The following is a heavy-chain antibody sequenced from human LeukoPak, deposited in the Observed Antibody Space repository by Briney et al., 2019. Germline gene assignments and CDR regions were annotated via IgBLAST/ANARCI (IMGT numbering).Heavy chain of an antibody. CDR1: GYSISSGYY. V-gene: IGHV4-38-2*01. CDR3: ARGTPYSSIHDHWFDP. D-gene: IGHD6-13*01. CDR2: IYLSGST. J-gene: IGHJ5*02. Sequence: SETLSLTCAVSGYSISSGYYWGWIRQPPGKGLEWIGSIYLSGSTYYNPSLKSRVTISVDTSKNQFSLKLSSVTAADTAVYYCARGTPYSSIHDHWFDPWGQGTLVTVSP.